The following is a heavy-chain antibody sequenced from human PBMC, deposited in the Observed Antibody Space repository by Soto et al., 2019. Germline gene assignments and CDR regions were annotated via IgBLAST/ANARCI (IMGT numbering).Heavy chain of an antibody. Sequence: SETLSLTCTVSGGSISSHYWSWIRQPPGKGLEWIGYIYYSGSTNYNPSLKSRVTISVDTSKNQFSLKLSSVTAADTAVYYCARGGWYMEVWGRGTTVTVSS. CDR3: ARGGWYMEV. D-gene: IGHD2-15*01. V-gene: IGHV4-59*11. CDR1: GGSISSHY. CDR2: IYYSGST. J-gene: IGHJ6*02.